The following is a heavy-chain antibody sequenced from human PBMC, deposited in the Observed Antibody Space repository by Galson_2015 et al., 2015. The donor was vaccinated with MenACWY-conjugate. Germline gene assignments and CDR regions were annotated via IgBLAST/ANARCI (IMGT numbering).Heavy chain of an antibody. CDR1: GFTFTSYY. Sequence: SLKVSCTASGFTFTSYYMHWVRQAPGQGLQWMGWINPTGGGTNYAQNFQGWVTMTRDNSINTAYMELRRLTSDDTAVYYCAREEGSTTTVMLDYWGQGTLVTVSS. J-gene: IGHJ4*02. D-gene: IGHD1-1*01. CDR2: INPTGGGT. V-gene: IGHV1-2*04. CDR3: AREEGSTTTVMLDY.